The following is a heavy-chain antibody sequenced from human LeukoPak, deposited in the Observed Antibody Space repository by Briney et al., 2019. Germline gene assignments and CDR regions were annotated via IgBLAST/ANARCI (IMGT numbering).Heavy chain of an antibody. J-gene: IGHJ5*02. V-gene: IGHV4-39*01. CDR3: ARHALSYGPLNWFDP. CDR1: GGSISSSSYY. Sequence: TTSETLSLTCTVSGGSISSSSYYWGWIRQPPGKGLEWIGSIYYSGSTYYNPSLKSRVTISVDTSKNQFSLKLSSVTAADTAVYYCARHALSYGPLNWFDPWGQGTLVTVSS. D-gene: IGHD3-10*01. CDR2: IYYSGST.